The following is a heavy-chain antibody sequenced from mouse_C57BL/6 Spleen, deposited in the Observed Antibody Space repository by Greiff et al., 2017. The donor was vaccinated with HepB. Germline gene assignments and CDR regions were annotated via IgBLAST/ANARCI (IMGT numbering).Heavy chain of an antibody. CDR3: ARGIDYGSSWFAY. Sequence: QVQLQQSGPVLVKPGASVKISCKASGYSFTSYYIHWVKQRPGQGLEWIGWIYPGSGNTKYNEKFKGKATLTADTSSSTAYMQLSSLTSEDSAVYYCARGIDYGSSWFAYWGQGTLVTVSA. V-gene: IGHV1-66*01. J-gene: IGHJ3*01. CDR2: IYPGSGNT. CDR1: GYSFTSYY. D-gene: IGHD1-1*01.